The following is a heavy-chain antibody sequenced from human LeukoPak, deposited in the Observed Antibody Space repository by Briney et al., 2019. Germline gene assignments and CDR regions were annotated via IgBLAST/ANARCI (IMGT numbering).Heavy chain of an antibody. CDR3: ARRDGGVDY. CDR2: INHSGST. CDR1: GGSSSGYY. D-gene: IGHD3-16*01. J-gene: IGHJ4*02. Sequence: SETLSLTCAVYGGSSSGYYWSWIRQPPGKGLEWIGEINHSGSTNYNPSLKSRVTISVDTSKNQFSLKLSSVTAADTAVYYCARRDGGVDYWGQGTLVTVSS. V-gene: IGHV4-34*01.